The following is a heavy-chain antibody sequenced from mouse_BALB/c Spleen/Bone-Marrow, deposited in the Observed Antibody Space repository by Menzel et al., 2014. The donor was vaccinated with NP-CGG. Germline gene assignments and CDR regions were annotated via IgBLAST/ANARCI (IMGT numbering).Heavy chain of an antibody. D-gene: IGHD4-1*01. CDR2: IRLKSTNYAT. Sequence: EVKLMESGGGLVQPGGSMKLSCVDSGITFSNYWMNWVRQSPEKGLEWVAEIRLKSTNYATHYAESVKGRFTISRDDSKSSVYLQMNSLRAEDTGIYYCTRSNWGGAMDYWGQGTSVAVSS. CDR1: GITFSNYW. J-gene: IGHJ4*01. V-gene: IGHV6-6*02. CDR3: TRSNWGGAMDY.